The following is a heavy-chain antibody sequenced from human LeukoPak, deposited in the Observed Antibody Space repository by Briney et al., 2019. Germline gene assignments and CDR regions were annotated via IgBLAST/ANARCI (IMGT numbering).Heavy chain of an antibody. Sequence: ASVKVSCKASGYTFTSYYMHWVRQAPGQGLEWMGIINPSGGSTSYAQKFQGRVTMTRDTSTSTVYMELSSLRSEDTAVYYCARDNPRTDYDSSGYTPLVDWGQGTLVTVSS. V-gene: IGHV1-46*01. D-gene: IGHD3-22*01. J-gene: IGHJ4*02. CDR3: ARDNPRTDYDSSGYTPLVD. CDR2: INPSGGST. CDR1: GYTFTSYY.